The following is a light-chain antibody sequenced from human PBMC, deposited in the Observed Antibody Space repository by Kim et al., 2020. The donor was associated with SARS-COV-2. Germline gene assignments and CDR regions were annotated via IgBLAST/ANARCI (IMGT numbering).Light chain of an antibody. CDR2: EDN. CDR3: QSYDSSNQGV. J-gene: IGLJ2*01. CDR1: RGSIASND. V-gene: IGLV6-57*03. Sequence: KTLHISATRGRGSIASNDVKWYQQRPGSAPTTVIYEDNQRPSGVPDRFSGSIDSSSNSASLTISGLKTEDEADYYCQSYDSSNQGVFGGGTQLTVL.